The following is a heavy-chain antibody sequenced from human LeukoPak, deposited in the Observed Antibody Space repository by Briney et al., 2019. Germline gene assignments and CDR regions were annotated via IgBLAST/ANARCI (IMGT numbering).Heavy chain of an antibody. CDR2: INTDGRIT. J-gene: IGHJ4*02. Sequence: GGSLRLSCVASGFSSRNYAIHWVRQAPGKGLEYVSVINTDGRITYYADSVKGRFTISRDNSKNTVYLQMDSLRGEDMAVYYCTRDGGSFCDFDYWGQGALVTVSS. D-gene: IGHD1-26*01. CDR3: TRDGGSFCDFDY. CDR1: GFSSRNYA. V-gene: IGHV3-64*02.